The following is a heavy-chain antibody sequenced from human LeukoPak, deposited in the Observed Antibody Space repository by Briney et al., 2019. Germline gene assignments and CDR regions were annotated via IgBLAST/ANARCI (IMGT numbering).Heavy chain of an antibody. CDR1: GFTFSSYA. J-gene: IGHJ3*02. CDR2: ISGSGGST. V-gene: IGHV3-23*01. D-gene: IGHD6-13*01. Sequence: GGSLRLSCAASGFTFSSYAMTWVRQAPGKGLEWVTAISGSGGSTYYSDSVKGRFTISRDNSKNTLYLQMNSLRAEDTAVYYCAKGFSISQTRGPFDIWGQGRMVTVSS. CDR3: AKGFSISQTRGPFDI.